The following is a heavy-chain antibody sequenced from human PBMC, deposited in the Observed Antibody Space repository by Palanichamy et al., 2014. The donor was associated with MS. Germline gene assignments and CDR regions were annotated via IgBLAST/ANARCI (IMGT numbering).Heavy chain of an antibody. Sequence: QVQLRESGPGLVRPSETLSLSCTVSGGSISSYSWSWIRQPPGRGLEWIGFMYYTGSTSYNPSLKSRVTISVDTSKNHFSLKLTSATATDTAVYYCARSLRVDTAMVPNYYFDYWGQGTLVAVSS. D-gene: IGHD5-18*01. CDR2: MYYTGST. V-gene: IGHV4-59*08. J-gene: IGHJ4*02. CDR3: ARSLRVDTAMVPNYYFDY. CDR1: GGSISSYS.